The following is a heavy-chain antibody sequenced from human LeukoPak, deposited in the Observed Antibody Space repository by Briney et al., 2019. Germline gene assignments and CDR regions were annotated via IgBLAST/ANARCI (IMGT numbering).Heavy chain of an antibody. CDR1: GYTFTGYY. D-gene: IGHD4-11*01. V-gene: IGHV1-2*02. J-gene: IGHJ4*02. Sequence: ASVKVSCKASGYTFTGYYMHWVRQAPGQGLEWMGCIIANSGATNYAQKFQGRVNMTRDTSISTAYMVLSRLRSDETAVYYCARGNAWGNYDKNTPTDYWGQGTLVTVSS. CDR3: ARGNAWGNYDKNTPTDY. CDR2: IIANSGAT.